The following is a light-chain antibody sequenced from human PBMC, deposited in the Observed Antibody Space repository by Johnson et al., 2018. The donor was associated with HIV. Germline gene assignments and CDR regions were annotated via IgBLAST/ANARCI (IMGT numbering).Light chain of an antibody. J-gene: IGLJ1*01. CDR3: GTWDSSLSAHYV. V-gene: IGLV1-51*02. CDR1: SSNIGNNY. CDR2: ENN. Sequence: QSVLTQPPSMSAAPGQQVTISCSGSSSNIGNNYVSWYQQFPGTAPKLLIYENNKRPSGIPDRFSGSKSGTSATLGITGLQTGDEADYYCGTWDSSLSAHYVFGTGTKITVL.